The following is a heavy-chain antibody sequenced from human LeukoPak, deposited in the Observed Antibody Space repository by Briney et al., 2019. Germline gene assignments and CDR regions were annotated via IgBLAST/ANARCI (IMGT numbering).Heavy chain of an antibody. CDR1: GGSFSGYY. CDR3: ARTSRTSTVTNYYGMDV. V-gene: IGHV4-34*01. Sequence: SETLSLTCAVYGGSFSGYYWSWIRQPPGKGLEWIGEINHSGSTNYNPSLKSRVTISVDTSKNQFSLKLSSVTAADTAVYYCARTSRTSTVTNYYGMDVWGQGTTVTVSS. CDR2: INHSGST. D-gene: IGHD4-17*01. J-gene: IGHJ6*02.